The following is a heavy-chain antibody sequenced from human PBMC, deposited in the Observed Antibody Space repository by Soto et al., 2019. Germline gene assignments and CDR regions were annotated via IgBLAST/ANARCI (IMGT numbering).Heavy chain of an antibody. CDR2: IWYDGSNK. CDR1: GFTFSSYG. V-gene: IGHV3-33*01. D-gene: IGHD3-16*02. Sequence: QVQLVESGGGVVQPGRSLRLSCAASGFTFSSYGMHWVRQAPVKGLEWVAVIWYDGSNKYYADSVKGRFTISRDNSKNTLYLQMNSLRAEDTAVYYCARSAYDYIWGSYRPYYYYYMDVWGKGTTVTVSS. CDR3: ARSAYDYIWGSYRPYYYYYMDV. J-gene: IGHJ6*03.